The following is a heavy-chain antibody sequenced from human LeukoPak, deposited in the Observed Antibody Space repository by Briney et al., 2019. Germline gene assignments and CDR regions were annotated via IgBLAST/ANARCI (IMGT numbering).Heavy chain of an antibody. J-gene: IGHJ4*02. CDR2: IYYSGST. Sequence: PSETLSLTCTVSGGSISSSSYYWGWIRQPPGKGLEWIGSIYYSGSTYYNPSLKSRVTISVDTSKNQFSLKLSSVTAADTAVYYCARVGLGYCSSTSCYTWGQGTLVTVSS. CDR1: GGSISSSSYY. CDR3: ARVGLGYCSSTSCYT. D-gene: IGHD2-2*02. V-gene: IGHV4-39*07.